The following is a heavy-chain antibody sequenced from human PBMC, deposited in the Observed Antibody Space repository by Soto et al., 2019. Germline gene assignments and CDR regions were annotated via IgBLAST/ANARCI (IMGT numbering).Heavy chain of an antibody. CDR2: IYHSGST. CDR3: ARGYYYGSGTGRGYYYYGMDV. D-gene: IGHD3-10*01. V-gene: IGHV4-4*02. J-gene: IGHJ6*02. CDR1: GGSISSSNW. Sequence: QVQLQESGPGLVKPSGTLSLTCAVSGGSISSSNWWSWVRQPPGKGLEWIGEIYHSGSTNYNPSLKSRVTISVDKSKNQFSLKLSSVTAADTAVYYCARGYYYGSGTGRGYYYYGMDVWGQGTTVTVSS.